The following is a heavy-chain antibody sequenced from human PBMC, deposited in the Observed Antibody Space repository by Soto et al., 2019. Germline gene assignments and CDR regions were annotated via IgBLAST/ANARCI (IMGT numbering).Heavy chain of an antibody. V-gene: IGHV1-2*04. Sequence: ASVKGSCKASGYTFTGYYMHWVRQAPGQGLEWMGWINPNSGATTYAQKFQGWVTMSRDTWISTADRELSRLGSDDTAVYYCARAIAAAGHYYYYGMDVWGQGTTVTVSS. CDR1: GYTFTGYY. D-gene: IGHD6-13*01. CDR2: INPNSGAT. J-gene: IGHJ6*02. CDR3: ARAIAAAGHYYYYGMDV.